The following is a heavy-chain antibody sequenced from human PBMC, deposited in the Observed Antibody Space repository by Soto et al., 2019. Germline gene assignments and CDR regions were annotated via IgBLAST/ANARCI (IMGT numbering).Heavy chain of an antibody. CDR2: ISGSGCST. D-gene: IGHD3-22*01. CDR3: AELQIVPLLDFDS. CDR1: GFTFSSYA. Sequence: GGSLRLSCAASGFTFSSYAMSWVRQAPGKGLEWVSAISGSGCSTYDEYSVKGRFTISRDNSKNTLYLQMNSLRADDTAVYYCAELQIVPLLDFDSRGQGTLVTVSS. J-gene: IGHJ4*02. V-gene: IGHV3-23*01.